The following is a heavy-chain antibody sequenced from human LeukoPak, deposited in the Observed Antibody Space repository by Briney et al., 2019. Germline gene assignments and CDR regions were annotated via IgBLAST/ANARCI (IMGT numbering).Heavy chain of an antibody. D-gene: IGHD2-21*01. CDR2: ISGSGGST. Sequence: GGSLRLSCAASGFTFSSYGMSWVRQAPGKGLEWVSAISGSGGSTYYADSVKGRFTISRDSSKNTLFLQMNRLRPEDAAVYYCAKAPVTTCRGAYCYPFDYWGQGTLVTVSS. CDR3: AKAPVTTCRGAYCYPFDY. J-gene: IGHJ4*02. CDR1: GFTFSSYG. V-gene: IGHV3-23*01.